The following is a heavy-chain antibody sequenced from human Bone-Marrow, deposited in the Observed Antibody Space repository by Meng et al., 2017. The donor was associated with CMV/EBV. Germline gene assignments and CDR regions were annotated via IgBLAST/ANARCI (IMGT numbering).Heavy chain of an antibody. J-gene: IGHJ4*02. D-gene: IGHD2-2*01. V-gene: IGHV3-23*01. CDR2: ISGSGGST. Sequence: GESLKISCAASGFTFSSYAMSWVRQAPGKGLEWVSAISGSGGSTYYADSVKGRFTISRDNSKNTLYLQMNSLRAEDTAVYYCARGVVVVPAAHWGQGTLVTVSS. CDR3: ARGVVVVPAAH. CDR1: GFTFSSYA.